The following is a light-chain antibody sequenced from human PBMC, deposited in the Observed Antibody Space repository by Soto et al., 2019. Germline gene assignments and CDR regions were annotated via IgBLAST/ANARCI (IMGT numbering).Light chain of an antibody. CDR1: SSDVGSYNL. CDR2: EVS. Sequence: QSALTQPASVSGSPGQSITISCTGTSSDVGSYNLVSWYQQHPGKAPTLMIYEVSKRPSGVSNRFSGSKSGNTASLTISGLQAEDEADYYCCSYAGSTTEVFGTGTKVTVL. CDR3: CSYAGSTTEV. J-gene: IGLJ1*01. V-gene: IGLV2-23*02.